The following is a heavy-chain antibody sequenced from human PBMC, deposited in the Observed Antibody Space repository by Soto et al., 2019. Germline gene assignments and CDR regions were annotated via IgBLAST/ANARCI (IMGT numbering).Heavy chain of an antibody. Sequence: EVQLLESGGGLVQPGGSLRLSCAASGFPFSTSAMNWVRQAPGKGLEWDSIISASSDAAYYAESVKGRFASSRDNSKKTLYLPMNDLRAEDTAVYYCAKYSGSYPGYNGVSLWGQGTTVTVS. V-gene: IGHV3-23*01. J-gene: IGHJ6*02. CDR2: ISASSDAA. CDR1: GFPFSTSA. CDR3: AKYSGSYPGYNGVSL. D-gene: IGHD1-26*01.